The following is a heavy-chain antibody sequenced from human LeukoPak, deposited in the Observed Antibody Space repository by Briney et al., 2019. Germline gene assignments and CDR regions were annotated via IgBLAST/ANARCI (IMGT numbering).Heavy chain of an antibody. Sequence: ASVKVSCKASGYTFTSYDINWVRQATGQGLEWMGWMNPNSGNTGYAQKFQGRVTMTRNTSISTAYMELSSLRSEDTAVYYCAREGDYYDSSGYYSFDYWGQGTLVTVSS. CDR1: GYTFTSYD. CDR2: MNPNSGNT. V-gene: IGHV1-8*01. D-gene: IGHD3-22*01. CDR3: AREGDYYDSSGYYSFDY. J-gene: IGHJ4*02.